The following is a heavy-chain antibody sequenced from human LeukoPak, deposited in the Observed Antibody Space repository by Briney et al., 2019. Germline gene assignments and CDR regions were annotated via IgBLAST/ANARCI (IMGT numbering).Heavy chain of an antibody. CDR3: AKESAYYDILTGSYGMDV. CDR2: ISYDGSNK. J-gene: IGHJ6*02. D-gene: IGHD3-9*01. V-gene: IGHV3-30*18. CDR1: GFTFSSYG. Sequence: GRSLRLSCAASGFTFSSYGMHWVRQAPGRGLEWVAVISYDGSNKYYADSVKGRFAISRDNSKNTLYLQMNSLRAEDTAVYYCAKESAYYDILTGSYGMDVWDQGTTVTVSS.